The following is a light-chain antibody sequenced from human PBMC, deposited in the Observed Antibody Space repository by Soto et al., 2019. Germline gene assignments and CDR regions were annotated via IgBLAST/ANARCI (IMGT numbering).Light chain of an antibody. CDR2: AAS. J-gene: IGKJ1*01. CDR1: QSISSY. CDR3: QQSYSTPRT. V-gene: IGKV1-39*01. Sequence: DIQMTQSPSSLSASAGDRVTITCRASQSISSYLNWYQQKPGKAPKLLIYAASSLQSGVPSRFSGSGSGTDFTLTISSLQPEDFATYYCQQSYSTPRTFGQGTKV.